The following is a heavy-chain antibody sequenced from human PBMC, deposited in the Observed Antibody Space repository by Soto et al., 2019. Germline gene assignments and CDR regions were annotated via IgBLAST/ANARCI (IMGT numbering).Heavy chain of an antibody. CDR2: IYYSGST. J-gene: IGHJ6*02. CDR3: ARDGLRSTYYYYGMDV. V-gene: IGHV4-31*03. Sequence: SEPLSLTCTASGGSISRGGYYWIWIRQHPGKGLEWIGYIYYSGSTYYNPSLKSRVTISVDTSKNQFSLKLSSVTAADTAVYYCARDGLRSTYYYYGMDVWGQGATVTVSS. D-gene: IGHD4-17*01. CDR1: GGSISRGGYY.